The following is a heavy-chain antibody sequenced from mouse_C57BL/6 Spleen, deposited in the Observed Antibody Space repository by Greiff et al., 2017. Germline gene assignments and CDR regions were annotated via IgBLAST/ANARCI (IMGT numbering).Heavy chain of an antibody. Sequence: EVHLVESGGGLVKPGGSLKLSCAASGFTFSSYTMSWVRQTPEKRLEWVATISGGGGNTYYPDSVKGRFPISRDNAKNTLYLQMISLRSEDTALYYCARHYYGSSYVWYFDVWGTGTTVTVAS. J-gene: IGHJ1*03. CDR2: ISGGGGNT. CDR1: GFTFSSYT. V-gene: IGHV5-9*01. CDR3: ARHYYGSSYVWYFDV. D-gene: IGHD1-1*01.